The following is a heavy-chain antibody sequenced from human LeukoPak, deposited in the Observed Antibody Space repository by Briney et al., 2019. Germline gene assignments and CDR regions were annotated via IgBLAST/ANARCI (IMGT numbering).Heavy chain of an antibody. V-gene: IGHV3-49*03. D-gene: IGHD2-2*01. J-gene: IGHJ4*02. Sequence: GGSLRLSCTASGFTFGDYAMSWFRQAPGKGLEWVGFIRSKAYGGTTEYAASVKGRFTISRDDSKSIAYLQMNSLRAEDTAVYYCAKDLVGLFGPAAMLDYFDYWGQGTLVTVSS. CDR2: IRSKAYGGTT. CDR3: AKDLVGLFGPAAMLDYFDY. CDR1: GFTFGDYA.